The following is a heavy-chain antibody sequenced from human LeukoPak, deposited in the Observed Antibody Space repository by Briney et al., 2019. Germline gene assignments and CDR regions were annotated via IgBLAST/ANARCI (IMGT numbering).Heavy chain of an antibody. V-gene: IGHV1-8*01. J-gene: IGHJ6*03. CDR3: ARGAYYYYYMDV. CDR1: GYTFTSYD. CDR2: MNPNSGNT. Sequence: ASVKVSCKASGYTFTSYDINWVRQATEQGLAWMGWMNPNSGNTGYAQKFQGRVTMTRNTSISTAYMELSSLRSEDTAVYYCARGAYYYYYMDVWGKGTTVTVS.